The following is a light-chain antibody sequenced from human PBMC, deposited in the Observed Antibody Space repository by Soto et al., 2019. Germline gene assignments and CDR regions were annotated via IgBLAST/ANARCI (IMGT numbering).Light chain of an antibody. CDR2: GVA. V-gene: IGLV2-8*01. J-gene: IGLJ1*01. CDR1: SSDVGGYNY. CDR3: SSYAGSNNFV. Sequence: QPVLTQPPSASGSTGQSVTISCTGNSSDVGGYNYVSWFQQHPGKAPKVIIYGVANRPSGVPDRFSGSKSGNTASLTVSGLQAEDEADYYCSSYAGSNNFVFGTGTKVTGL.